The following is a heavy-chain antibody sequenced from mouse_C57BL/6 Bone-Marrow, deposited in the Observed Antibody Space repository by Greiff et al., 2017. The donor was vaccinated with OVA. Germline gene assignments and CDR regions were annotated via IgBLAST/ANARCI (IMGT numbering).Heavy chain of an antibody. CDR3: TSDYDYDGFAY. CDR1: GYTFTSYC. D-gene: IGHD2-4*01. CDR2: IYPDNSDT. Sequence: VHVKQSGTVLARPGASVKMSCKTSGYTFTSYCMHWVKQRPGQGLEWIGAIYPDNSDTSYNQKFKGKAKLTAVTSASTAYMELSSLTKEDAAVDYYTSDYDYDGFAYWGQGTLVTVSA. J-gene: IGHJ3*01. V-gene: IGHV1-5*01.